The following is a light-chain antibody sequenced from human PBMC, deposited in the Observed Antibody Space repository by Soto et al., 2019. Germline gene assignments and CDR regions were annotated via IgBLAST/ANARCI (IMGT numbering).Light chain of an antibody. CDR1: HSINNY. J-gene: IGKJ4*01. Sequence: IQMTQSPSSLSASVGDKAIITCRSDHSINNYLNWYQQRPGKVPKLLMYAASTLQSAVPSRFSGSGSGRVFTLTINSLQPEDFATYYRQQSYSTLGTFGRGTRVEI. CDR2: AAS. V-gene: IGKV1-39*01. CDR3: QQSYSTLGT.